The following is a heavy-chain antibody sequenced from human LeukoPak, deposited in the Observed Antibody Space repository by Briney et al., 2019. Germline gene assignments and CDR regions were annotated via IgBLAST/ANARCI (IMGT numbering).Heavy chain of an antibody. D-gene: IGHD3-10*01. CDR2: ISSSSSYI. CDR3: AKDLRSTLWLPY. Sequence: GGSLRLSCAASGFTFSSYSMNWVRQAPGKGLEWVSSISSSSSYIYYADSVKGRFTISRDNSKNTLYLQMNSLRAEDTALYYCAKDLRSTLWLPYWGQGTLVTVSS. V-gene: IGHV3-21*04. CDR1: GFTFSSYS. J-gene: IGHJ4*02.